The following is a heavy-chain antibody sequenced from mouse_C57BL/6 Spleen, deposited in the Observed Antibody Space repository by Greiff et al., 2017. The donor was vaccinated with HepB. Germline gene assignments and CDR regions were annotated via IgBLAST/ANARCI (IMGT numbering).Heavy chain of an antibody. D-gene: IGHD3-2*02. CDR3: ARADTNSGPWFAY. CDR1: GYAFSSSW. V-gene: IGHV1-82*01. J-gene: IGHJ3*01. CDR2: IYPGDGDT. Sequence: QVQLQQSGPELVKPGASVKISCKASGYAFSSSWMNWVKQRPGKGLEWIGRIYPGDGDTNYNGNFKGKATLTADKSSSTAYMQLSSLTSEDSAVYFCARADTNSGPWFAYWGQGTLVTVSA.